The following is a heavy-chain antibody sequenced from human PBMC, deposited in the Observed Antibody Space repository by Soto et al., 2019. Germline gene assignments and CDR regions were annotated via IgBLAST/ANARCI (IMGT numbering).Heavy chain of an antibody. CDR1: GGTFSSYA. CDR3: ARDYDFWSGYYDY. J-gene: IGHJ4*02. D-gene: IGHD3-3*01. V-gene: IGHV1-69*13. CDR2: IIPIFGTA. Sequence: SVKVSCKASGGTFSSYAISWVRQAPGQGLEWMGGIIPIFGTANYAQKFQGRVTITADESTSTAYMELSSLRSEDTAVYYCARDYDFWSGYYDYWGQGTLVTSPQ.